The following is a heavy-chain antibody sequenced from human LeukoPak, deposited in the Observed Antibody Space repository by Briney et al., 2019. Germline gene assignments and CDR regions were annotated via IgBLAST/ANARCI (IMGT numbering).Heavy chain of an antibody. J-gene: IGHJ4*02. CDR3: AKDLFSGTFHGSGTCLELYS. D-gene: IGHD3-10*01. CDR2: ISYDGNSK. CDR1: GFSFSSYG. V-gene: IGHV3-30*18. Sequence: GGSLRLSCAASGFSFSSYGMHWVRQAPGKGLEWVAVISYDGNSKYYADSVKGRFTISRDNSKNTLYLQMNSLRAEDTAVYYCAKDLFSGTFHGSGTCLELYSWGQGTLVTASS.